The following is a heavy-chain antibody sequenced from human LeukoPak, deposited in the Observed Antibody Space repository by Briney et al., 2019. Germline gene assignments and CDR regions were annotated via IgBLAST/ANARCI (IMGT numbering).Heavy chain of an antibody. D-gene: IGHD4-17*01. CDR3: AREADGDYIFDY. Sequence: SVKVSCKASGYTFTSYDINWVRQATGQGLEWMGWMNPNSGNTGYAQKFQGRVTMTRNTSISTAYMELSSLRSEDTAVYYCAREADGDYIFDYWGQGTLVTVSS. V-gene: IGHV1-8*01. J-gene: IGHJ4*02. CDR2: MNPNSGNT. CDR1: GYTFTSYD.